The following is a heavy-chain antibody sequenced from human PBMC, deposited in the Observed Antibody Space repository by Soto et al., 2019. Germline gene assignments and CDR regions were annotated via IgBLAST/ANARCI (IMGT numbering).Heavy chain of an antibody. CDR2: FDPEDGET. V-gene: IGHV1-24*01. D-gene: IGHD6-19*01. J-gene: IGHJ4*02. Sequence: SVKVSRKVSGYTLTELSMHWVRQAPGKGLEWMGGFDPEDGETIYAQKFQGRVTMTEDTSTDTAYMELSSLRSEDTAGYYCATVLAVAGIFEGGFDYWGQGTLVTVSS. CDR1: GYTLTELS. CDR3: ATVLAVAGIFEGGFDY.